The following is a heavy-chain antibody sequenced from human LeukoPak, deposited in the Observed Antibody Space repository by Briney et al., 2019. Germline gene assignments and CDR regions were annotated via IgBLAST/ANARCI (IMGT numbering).Heavy chain of an antibody. CDR2: ISSGGSTV. CDR3: AGSAYGSGTNPYYYYYMDV. Sequence: GGSLRLSCDASGFTFSTYSMNWVRQAPGKGLEWVSYISSGGSTVYYADAVKGRFTISRDNANKSLYLQMNSLRDEDTAVYYCAGSAYGSGTNPYYYYYMDVWGKGTTVTVSS. V-gene: IGHV3-48*02. CDR1: GFTFSTYS. J-gene: IGHJ6*03. D-gene: IGHD3-10*01.